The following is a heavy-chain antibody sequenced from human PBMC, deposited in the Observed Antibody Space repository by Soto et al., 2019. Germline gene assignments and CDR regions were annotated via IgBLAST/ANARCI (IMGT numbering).Heavy chain of an antibody. CDR3: ARERRWEPLPY. J-gene: IGHJ4*02. D-gene: IGHD1-26*01. Sequence: QVQLVQSGAGVKKPGASVKVSCKASGYTFSNYGITWVRQAPGQGLEWMGWISGYNVNTHYAQKFQDRVIMTTDTSTSTAYMELRGLRSDDTAVYFCARERRWEPLPYWGQGTLVIVSS. CDR2: ISGYNVNT. V-gene: IGHV1-18*01. CDR1: GYTFSNYG.